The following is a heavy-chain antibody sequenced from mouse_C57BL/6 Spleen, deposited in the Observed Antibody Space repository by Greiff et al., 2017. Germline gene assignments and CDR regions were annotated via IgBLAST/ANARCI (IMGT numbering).Heavy chain of an antibody. J-gene: IGHJ4*01. CDR2: FHPYNDDT. V-gene: IGHV1-47*01. Sequence: QVQLQQSGAELVKPGASVKMSCKASGYTFTTYPIEWMKQNHGKSLEWIGNFHPYNDDTKYNEKFKGKATLTVEKSSSTVYLGLSRLTSDDSAVYCCARGHYGSSYGMDYWGQGTSVTVSS. D-gene: IGHD1-1*01. CDR3: ARGHYGSSYGMDY. CDR1: GYTFTTYP.